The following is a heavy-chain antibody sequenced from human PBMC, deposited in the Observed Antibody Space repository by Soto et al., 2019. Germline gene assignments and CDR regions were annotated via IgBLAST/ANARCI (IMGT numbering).Heavy chain of an antibody. CDR1: GYTFTSYA. Sequence: QVQLVQSGAEVKKPGASVKVSCKASGYTFTSYAMHWVRQAPGQRLEWMGWINAGNGNTKYSQKLQGRVTITRDTSASTAYMELSSLRSEDTAVYYCARGGSLYWYFDLWGRGTLVTGSS. CDR2: INAGNGNT. V-gene: IGHV1-3*01. D-gene: IGHD1-26*01. CDR3: ARGGSLYWYFDL. J-gene: IGHJ2*01.